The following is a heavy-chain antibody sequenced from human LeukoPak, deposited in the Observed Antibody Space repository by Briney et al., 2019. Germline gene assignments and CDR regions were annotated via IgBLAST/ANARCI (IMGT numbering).Heavy chain of an antibody. CDR1: GYSFTSYW. CDR3: ATTGPGCYYDSSGYYQAPNAFDI. V-gene: IGHV5-51*01. Sequence: GESLKISCKGSGYSFTSYWIGWVRQMPGKGLEWMGIIYPGDSDTRYSPSFQGQVTISADKSISTAYLQWSSLKASDTAMYYCATTGPGCYYDSSGYYQAPNAFDIWGQGTVVTVSS. J-gene: IGHJ3*02. CDR2: IYPGDSDT. D-gene: IGHD3-22*01.